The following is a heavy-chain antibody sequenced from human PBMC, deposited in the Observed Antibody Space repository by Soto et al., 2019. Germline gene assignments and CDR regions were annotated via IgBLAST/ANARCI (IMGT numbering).Heavy chain of an antibody. J-gene: IGHJ4*02. CDR3: ARGLFNIDF. CDR2: ISANNGNT. V-gene: IGHV1-18*01. Sequence: QVQLVQSGAEVMKPGASLKVSCEASGYGFTTYGITWVRQAPGQGLEWMGWISANNGNTNYAGRFQGRLKMTTDTSTSTAYMELRSLRSDDTAVYYCARGLFNIDFWGQGTLVTVSS. CDR1: GYGFTTYG.